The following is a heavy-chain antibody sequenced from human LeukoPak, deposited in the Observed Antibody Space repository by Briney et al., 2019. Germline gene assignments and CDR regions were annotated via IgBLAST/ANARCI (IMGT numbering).Heavy chain of an antibody. D-gene: IGHD3-22*01. CDR3: ARQKRYYYDSSGYSHFDY. J-gene: IGHJ4*02. Sequence: SETLSLTCTVSGGSISSSSYYWGWIRQPPGKGLEWIGSIYYSGSTYYNPSLKSRVTISVDTSKNQFSLKLSSVTAADTAVYYCARQKRYYYDSSGYSHFDYWGQGTLVTVSS. CDR2: IYYSGST. V-gene: IGHV4-39*01. CDR1: GGSISSSSYY.